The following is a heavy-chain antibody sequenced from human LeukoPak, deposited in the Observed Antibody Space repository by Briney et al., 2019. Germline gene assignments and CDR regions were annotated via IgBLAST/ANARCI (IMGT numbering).Heavy chain of an antibody. Sequence: SETLSLTCTVTGASINTYYWSWIRQPPGKGLEWIGYIYYSGTTSYNPSLKTRVTISIDTSKNQFSLKLSSVTAADTAVYYCARVLRPMASQYYFDYWGQGTLVTVSS. J-gene: IGHJ4*02. V-gene: IGHV4-59*01. CDR2: IYYSGTT. CDR3: ARVLRPMASQYYFDY. CDR1: GASINTYY. D-gene: IGHD3-10*01.